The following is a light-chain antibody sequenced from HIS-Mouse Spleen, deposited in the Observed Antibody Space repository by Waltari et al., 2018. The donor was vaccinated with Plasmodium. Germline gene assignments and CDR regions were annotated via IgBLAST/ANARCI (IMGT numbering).Light chain of an antibody. V-gene: IGLV3-10*01. CDR3: YSTDSSGNHRV. J-gene: IGLJ3*02. CDR2: EDS. CDR1: ALPKKY. Sequence: SYELTQPPSVSVSPGQTARLTCSGDALPKKYAYWYQEKSGQAPVRVIYEDSKRPSGIPEGFSGSSAGTMATLTISGAQVEDEADYYCYSTDSSGNHRVFGGGTKLTVL.